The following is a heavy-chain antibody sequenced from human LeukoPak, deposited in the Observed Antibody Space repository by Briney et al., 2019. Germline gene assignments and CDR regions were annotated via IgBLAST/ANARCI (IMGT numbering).Heavy chain of an antibody. CDR1: GFTFSSFC. Sequence: GGSVRLSCSASGFTFSSFCMNWPRQAPGKGLEWVASINHNGNVNYYVDSVKGRFTISRDNAKNSLYLQMSNLRAEDTAVYFCARGGGLDVWAKGPRSPSP. D-gene: IGHD3-16*01. CDR3: ARGGGLDV. J-gene: IGHJ6*02. CDR2: INHNGNVN. V-gene: IGHV3-7*03.